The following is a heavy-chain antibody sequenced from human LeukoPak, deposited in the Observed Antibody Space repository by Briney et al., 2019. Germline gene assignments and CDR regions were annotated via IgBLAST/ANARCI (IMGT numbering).Heavy chain of an antibody. Sequence: PGRSLRLSCAASGFTFRNHGMHWVRQAPGKGLEWLAVIWYDGSEKYYADSVQGRFTISRDNSKNALYLQMDSLRAEDTAVYYCASIDLGYCSGGSCFSDDYWGQGTLVTVSS. J-gene: IGHJ4*02. CDR2: IWYDGSEK. V-gene: IGHV3-33*01. CDR3: ASIDLGYCSGGSCFSDDY. D-gene: IGHD2-15*01. CDR1: GFTFRNHG.